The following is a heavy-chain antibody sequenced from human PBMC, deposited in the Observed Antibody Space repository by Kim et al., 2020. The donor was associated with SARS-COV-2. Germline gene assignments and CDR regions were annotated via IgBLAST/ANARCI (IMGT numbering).Heavy chain of an antibody. D-gene: IGHD5-18*01. V-gene: IGHV2-5*02. Sequence: SGPTLVKATQTLTLTCTFSGFSLATRGVGVSWIRQPPGKALEWLTLIYWDGDKRYSPSLKSRLTITKDTSRNQVILTMTNMDPVDTGTYYCAHRQGYGGKSDYWGQGTLVTVSS. CDR2: IYWDGDK. CDR1: GFSLATRGVG. J-gene: IGHJ4*01. CDR3: AHRQGYGGKSDY.